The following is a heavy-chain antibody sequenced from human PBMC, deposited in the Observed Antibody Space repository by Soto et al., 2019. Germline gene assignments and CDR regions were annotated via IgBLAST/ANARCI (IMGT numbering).Heavy chain of an antibody. Sequence: QVQLVESGGGVAKPGGSLRLSCAASGFTFGDYYMSWIRQAPGKGLEWVSYISSSGRTIYYADSVKGRFTISRDNAKNSLYLQMNSLRAEATAVYYWARGVGWAVAVLRQGAFDIWGQGTMVTVCS. CDR2: ISSSGRTI. D-gene: IGHD6-19*01. J-gene: IGHJ3*02. V-gene: IGHV3-11*01. CDR1: GFTFGDYY. CDR3: ARGVGWAVAVLRQGAFDI.